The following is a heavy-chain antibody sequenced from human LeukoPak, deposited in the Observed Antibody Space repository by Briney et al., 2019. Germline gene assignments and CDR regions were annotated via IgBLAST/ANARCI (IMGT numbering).Heavy chain of an antibody. V-gene: IGHV1-46*01. CDR3: ARGSAGNKDSYYFDS. CDR1: GYTFTSYY. CDR2: INPSGGST. Sequence: ASVKVSCKASGYTFTSYYMHWVRQAPGQGLEWMGIINPSGGSTSYAQKFQGRVTMTRDTSTSTAYMELRSLRSDDTAVYYCARGSAGNKDSYYFDSWGQGTLVTVSS. D-gene: IGHD3/OR15-3a*01. J-gene: IGHJ4*02.